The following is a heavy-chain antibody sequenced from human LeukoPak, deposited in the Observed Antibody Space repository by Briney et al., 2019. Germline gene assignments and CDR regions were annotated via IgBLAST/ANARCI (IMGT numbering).Heavy chain of an antibody. CDR3: AKDHANQLGILDY. Sequence: GGSLRLSCAASGFTFSSYAMSWVRQAPGKGLDWVSGISGSGGSTYYADSVKGRFTISRDNSKNTLYLQMNSLRAEDTAVYYCAKDHANQLGILDYWDQGTQVTVSS. V-gene: IGHV3-23*01. J-gene: IGHJ4*02. CDR1: GFTFSSYA. CDR2: ISGSGGST. D-gene: IGHD7-27*01.